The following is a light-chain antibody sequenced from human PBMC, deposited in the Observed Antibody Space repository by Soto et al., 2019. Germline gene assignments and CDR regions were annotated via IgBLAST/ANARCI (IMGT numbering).Light chain of an antibody. Sequence: QSALTQPPSASGSPGQSVTISCTGTSSDVGGYNFVSWYQQHPGKAPKLMIYEVSERPSGVPDRFFGSKSGNTASLTVSGLQAEDEADYYCSSYAGSNIVVFGGGTKVTVL. CDR3: SSYAGSNIVV. V-gene: IGLV2-8*01. J-gene: IGLJ2*01. CDR1: SSDVGGYNF. CDR2: EVS.